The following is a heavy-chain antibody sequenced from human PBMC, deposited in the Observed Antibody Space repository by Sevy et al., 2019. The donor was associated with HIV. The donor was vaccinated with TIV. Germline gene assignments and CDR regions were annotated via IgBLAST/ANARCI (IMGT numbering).Heavy chain of an antibody. CDR2: INSDGSRT. J-gene: IGHJ4*02. D-gene: IGHD1-26*01. CDR1: GFTFSSDW. V-gene: IGHV3-74*01. CDR3: IRGTSGTFGH. Sequence: GGCLRLSCEVSGFTFSSDWMHWVRQAPGKGLVWVSRINSDGSRTNYADSVKGRFTISRDSAKNTLFLQMDSLRAEDTAMYHCIRGTSGTFGHWGQGTLVTVSS.